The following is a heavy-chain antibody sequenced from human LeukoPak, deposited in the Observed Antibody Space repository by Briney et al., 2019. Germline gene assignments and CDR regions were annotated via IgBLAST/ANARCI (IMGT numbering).Heavy chain of an antibody. CDR3: ASIVVAAAGRGYYYYGMDV. D-gene: IGHD6-13*01. J-gene: IGHJ6*02. CDR1: GFTFSSYA. V-gene: IGHV3-23*01. Sequence: GGSLRLSCAASGFTFSSYAMSWVRQAPGKGLEWVSAISGSGGSTYYADSVKGRFTISRDNSKNTLYLQMNSLRAEDTAVYYCASIVVAAAGRGYYYYGMDVWGQGTTVTVSS. CDR2: ISGSGGST.